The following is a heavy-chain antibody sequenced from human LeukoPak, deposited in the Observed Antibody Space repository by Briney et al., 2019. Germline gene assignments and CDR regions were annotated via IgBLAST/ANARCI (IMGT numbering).Heavy chain of an antibody. CDR2: IYPGDSDT. J-gene: IGHJ4*02. Sequence: GESLKISCKGSGYSFTSYWIGWVRQMPGKGLEWMGIIYPGDSDTRYSPSFQGQVTISADKSISTAYLQWSSLKASDTAMCYCARRYYDILTGYHSYFDYWGQGTLVTVSS. CDR3: ARRYYDILTGYHSYFDY. V-gene: IGHV5-51*01. CDR1: GYSFTSYW. D-gene: IGHD3-9*01.